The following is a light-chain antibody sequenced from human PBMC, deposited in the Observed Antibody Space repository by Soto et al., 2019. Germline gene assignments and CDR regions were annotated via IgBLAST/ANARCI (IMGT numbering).Light chain of an antibody. Sequence: QSALTQPASVSGSPGQSITISCTGTRSDVGGYNYVSWYQQHPGKAPKLMIYEVSNRPSGVSNRFSGPKSGNTASLTISGLQAEDEADYYCSSYTSSSTPYVFGTGTKVTVL. CDR2: EVS. J-gene: IGLJ1*01. CDR1: RSDVGGYNY. CDR3: SSYTSSSTPYV. V-gene: IGLV2-14*01.